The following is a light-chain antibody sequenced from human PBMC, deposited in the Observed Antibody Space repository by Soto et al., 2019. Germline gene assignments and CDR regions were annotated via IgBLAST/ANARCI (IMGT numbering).Light chain of an antibody. J-gene: IGKJ5*01. Sequence: DIQMTQSPSSLSASVGDRVTITLRASQSIANYLNWYQQKPGKAPKLLIYAASTLQSGVPSKFSGSGFGTDFTLTISSLQTEDFATYYCQQNYSPPPITFGQGTRLEIK. V-gene: IGKV1-39*01. CDR3: QQNYSPPPIT. CDR2: AAS. CDR1: QSIANY.